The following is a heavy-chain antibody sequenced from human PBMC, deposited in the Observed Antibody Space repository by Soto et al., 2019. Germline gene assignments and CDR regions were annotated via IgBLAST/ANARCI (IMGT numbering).Heavy chain of an antibody. J-gene: IGHJ4*02. CDR3: ARVDQDRPGFDY. CDR2: INPSGGST. CDR1: GYTFTSYY. D-gene: IGHD6-6*01. V-gene: IGHV1-46*03. Sequence: ASVKVSCKASGYTFTSYYMHWVRQAPGQELEWMGIINPSGGSTSYAQKFQGRVTMTRDTSTSTVYMELSSLRSEDTAVYYCARVDQDRPGFDYWGQGTLVTVSS.